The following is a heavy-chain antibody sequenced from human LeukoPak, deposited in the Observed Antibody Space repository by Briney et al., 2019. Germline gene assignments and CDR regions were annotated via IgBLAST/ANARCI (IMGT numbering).Heavy chain of an antibody. D-gene: IGHD3-9*01. Sequence: VSVKVSCKASGYTFTRYDINWVRQATGQGLEWMGWMNPNSGNTGYAQKFQGRVTMTRNTSISTAYMELSSLRSEDTAVYYCARGPVLRYFDWLLLRKGYYFDYWGQGTLVTVSS. CDR2: MNPNSGNT. J-gene: IGHJ4*02. V-gene: IGHV1-8*01. CDR3: ARGPVLRYFDWLLLRKGYYFDY. CDR1: GYTFTRYD.